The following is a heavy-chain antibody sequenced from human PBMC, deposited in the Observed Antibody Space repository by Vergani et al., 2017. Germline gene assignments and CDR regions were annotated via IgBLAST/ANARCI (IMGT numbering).Heavy chain of an antibody. CDR1: GFTFSSYG. D-gene: IGHD6-19*01. CDR3: AKDGPSSGWYLRKDYYYYGMDV. V-gene: IGHV3-30*02. J-gene: IGHJ6*02. Sequence: QVQLVESGGGVVQPGGSLRLSCAASGFTFSSYGMHWVRQAPGKGLEWVAFIRYDGSNKYYADSVKGRFTISRDNSKNTLYLHMNSLRAEDTAVYYCAKDGPSSGWYLRKDYYYYGMDVWGQGTTVTVSS. CDR2: IRYDGSNK.